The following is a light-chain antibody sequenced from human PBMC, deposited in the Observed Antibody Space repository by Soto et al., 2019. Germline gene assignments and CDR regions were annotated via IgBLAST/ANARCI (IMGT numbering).Light chain of an antibody. J-gene: IGLJ2*01. V-gene: IGLV4-69*01. Sequence: QSVLTQSPSASASLGASVKLTCTLSSGHSSYAIAWHQQQPEKGPRYLMKLNSDGSHSKGDGIPDRFSGSSSGAEHYLTISSLQSEDEADYYCQTWGTGNVVFGGGTKLTVL. CDR1: SGHSSYA. CDR2: LNSDGSH. CDR3: QTWGTGNVV.